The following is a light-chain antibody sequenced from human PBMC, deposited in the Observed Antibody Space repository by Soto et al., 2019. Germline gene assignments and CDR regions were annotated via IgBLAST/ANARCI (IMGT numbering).Light chain of an antibody. CDR3: XXTYRNPPFT. CDR2: ATS. Sequence: DIPMTQSPSSLSASVGDRVTITCRASQTIDNYLNWYQQKPGEAPRLLIYATSSLQSGVPSRFSGSKSGTDFTLTISGLQPEDFXTXYXXXTYRNPPFTFGQGTKVEIK. V-gene: IGKV1-39*01. J-gene: IGKJ2*01. CDR1: QTIDNY.